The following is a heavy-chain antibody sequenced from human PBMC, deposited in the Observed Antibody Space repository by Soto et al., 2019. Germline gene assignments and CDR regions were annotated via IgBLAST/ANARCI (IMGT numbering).Heavy chain of an antibody. CDR1: GGSISSSSYY. J-gene: IGHJ3*01. V-gene: IGHV4-39*01. Sequence: QLQLQESGPGLVKPSETLSLTCTVSGGSISSSSYYWGWIRQPPGKGLEWIGSIYYSGSTYYNPSLKIRVTIPEKRSKTKSSWNLTFGTAANRPFNSGAGRRWGNLFDFWGQGKWVTV. CDR3: AGRRWGNLFDF. D-gene: IGHD7-27*01. CDR2: IYYSGST.